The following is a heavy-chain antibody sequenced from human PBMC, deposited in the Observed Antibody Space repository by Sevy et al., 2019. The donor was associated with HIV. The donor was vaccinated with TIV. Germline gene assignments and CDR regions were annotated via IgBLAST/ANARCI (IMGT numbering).Heavy chain of an antibody. CDR2: IKEDGSEK. J-gene: IGHJ4*02. CDR3: GRYTAIAPFDG. CDR1: GFTFSIHW. Sequence: GGSLRLSCEASGFTFSIHWMSWARQAPGKGLEWVANIKEDGSEKYYVDSVKGRFTISRDNAKNAQYLQMNRLRADVTGEYYRGRYTAIAPFDGWGQGTLVTVSS. V-gene: IGHV3-7*01. D-gene: IGHD5-18*01.